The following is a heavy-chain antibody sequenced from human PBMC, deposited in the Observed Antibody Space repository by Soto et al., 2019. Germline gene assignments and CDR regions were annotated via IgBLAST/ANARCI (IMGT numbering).Heavy chain of an antibody. CDR2: IYHSGST. CDR1: GGSISSGGYS. V-gene: IGHV4-30-2*01. J-gene: IGHJ6*02. Sequence: SSETLSLTCAVSGGSISSGGYSWSWIRQPPGKGLEWIGYIYHSGSTYYNPSLKSRVTISVDRSKNQFSLKLSSVTAADTAVYYCARISEYYDFWSGSSPGYGMDVWGQGTTVTVSS. CDR3: ARISEYYDFWSGSSPGYGMDV. D-gene: IGHD3-3*01.